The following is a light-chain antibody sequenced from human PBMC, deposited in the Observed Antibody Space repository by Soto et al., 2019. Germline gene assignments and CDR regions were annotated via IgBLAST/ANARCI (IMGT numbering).Light chain of an antibody. CDR3: CSYAGTYTNV. J-gene: IGLJ1*01. CDR2: DVT. Sequence: QSALTQPRSVSGSPGQSVTISCTGTSSDVGGYDSVSWYQQHPGKAPKVMIFDVTKRPSGVPDRFSGSKSANTASLTISGLQPEDEADYDCCSYAGTYTNVFGTGTKVTVL. V-gene: IGLV2-11*01. CDR1: SSDVGGYDS.